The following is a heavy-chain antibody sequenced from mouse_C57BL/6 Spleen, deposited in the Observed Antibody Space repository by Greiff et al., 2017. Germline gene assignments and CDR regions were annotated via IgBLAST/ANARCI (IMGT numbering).Heavy chain of an antibody. CDR2: IYPRSGNT. D-gene: IGHD2-1*01. CDR1: GYTFTSYG. J-gene: IGHJ3*01. CDR3: ARSDVLLWDFDY. V-gene: IGHV1-81*01. Sequence: QVQLQQSGAELARPGASVKLSCKASGYTFTSYGISWVKQRPGQGLEWIGEIYPRSGNTYYNEKFKGKATLTAAKSSSTAYMQLRSLTSEDSAVYVCARSDVLLWDFDYWGQGTPVTVSA.